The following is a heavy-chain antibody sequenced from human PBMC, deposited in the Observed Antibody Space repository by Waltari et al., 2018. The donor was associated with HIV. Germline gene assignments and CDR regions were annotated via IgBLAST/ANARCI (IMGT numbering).Heavy chain of an antibody. CDR3: ARRGMGAFDI. D-gene: IGHD3-16*01. Sequence: EVQLVESGGGLVQPGGSLRLSCSASGFTFSSYEMNWVRQSPGKGLEWVSYISSSGSTIYYADSVKGRFTISRDNAKNSLYLQMNSLRAEDTAVYYCARRGMGAFDIWGQGTMVTVSS. J-gene: IGHJ3*02. V-gene: IGHV3-48*03. CDR2: ISSSGSTI. CDR1: GFTFSSYE.